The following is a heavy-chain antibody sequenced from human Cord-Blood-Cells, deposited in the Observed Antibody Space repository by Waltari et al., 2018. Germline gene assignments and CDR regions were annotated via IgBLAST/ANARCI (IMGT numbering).Heavy chain of an antibody. CDR1: GFTFRSYE. CDR2: ISSSGSTI. D-gene: IGHD1-26*01. V-gene: IGHV3-48*03. J-gene: IGHJ4*02. Sequence: EVQLVESGGGLVQPGGSLRLSCAASGFTFRSYEMNWVRQAPGKGLEWVSYISSSGSTIYYADSVKGRFTISRDNAKNSLYLQMNSLRAEDTAVYYCARVNSGSYYDYWGQGTLVTVSS. CDR3: ARVNSGSYYDY.